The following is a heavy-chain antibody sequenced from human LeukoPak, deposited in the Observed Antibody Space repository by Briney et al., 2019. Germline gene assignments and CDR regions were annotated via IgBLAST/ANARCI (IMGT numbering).Heavy chain of an antibody. CDR1: GYSISSGYY. CDR3: ASLTIGGNYYGDY. Sequence: SETLSLTCTVSGYSISSGYYWGWIRQPPGKGLEWIGSIYHSGSTYYNPSLKSRVTISVDTSKNQFSLKLSSVTAADTAVYYCASLTIGGNYYGDYWGQGTLVTVSS. CDR2: IYHSGST. J-gene: IGHJ4*02. D-gene: IGHD3-22*01. V-gene: IGHV4-38-2*02.